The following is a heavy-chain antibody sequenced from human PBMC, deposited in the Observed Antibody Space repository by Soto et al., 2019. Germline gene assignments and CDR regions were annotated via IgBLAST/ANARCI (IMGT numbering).Heavy chain of an antibody. Sequence: ASVKVSCKASGYTFTSYYMHWVRQAPGQGLEWMGIINPSGGSTSYAQKFQGRVTMTRDTSTSTVYMELSSLRSEDTAVYYCARGPGDIVLVVAASWRYRHSALDISGHGTMVTVSS. CDR2: INPSGGST. V-gene: IGHV1-46*03. CDR3: ARGPGDIVLVVAASWRYRHSALDI. CDR1: GYTFTSYY. D-gene: IGHD2-15*01. J-gene: IGHJ3*02.